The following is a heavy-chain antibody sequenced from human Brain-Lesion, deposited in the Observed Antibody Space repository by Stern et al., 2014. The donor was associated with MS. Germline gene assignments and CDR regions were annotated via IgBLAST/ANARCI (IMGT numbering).Heavy chain of an antibody. V-gene: IGHV3-7*01. CDR2: VTQDGSET. J-gene: IGHJ2*01. CDR3: VRAAFTTGWYYWYFDL. D-gene: IGHD6-19*01. CDR1: GFTFSNYW. Sequence: VQLVQSGGGLVQPGGSLRLSCAASGFTFSNYWMNWVRQAPGKGLEWVANVTQDGSETYYVDSVKGRFTISRDNAKNSLYLQVNSLRAEDTAVYYCVRAAFTTGWYYWYFDLWGRGTLVTVSS.